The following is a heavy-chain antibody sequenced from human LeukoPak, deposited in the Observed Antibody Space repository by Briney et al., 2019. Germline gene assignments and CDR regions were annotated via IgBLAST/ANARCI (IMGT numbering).Heavy chain of an antibody. J-gene: IGHJ4*02. Sequence: TGGSLRLSCAASGFTFNTLWMSWVRQAPGKGLEWVANINEGGSAECYAESVKGRFTISRDNAENSVHLQMNSLRAEDTAVYYCARDWELSRDCWGQGTPVTVSS. CDR2: INEGGSAE. D-gene: IGHD1-7*01. CDR1: GFTFNTLW. V-gene: IGHV3-7*01. CDR3: ARDWELSRDC.